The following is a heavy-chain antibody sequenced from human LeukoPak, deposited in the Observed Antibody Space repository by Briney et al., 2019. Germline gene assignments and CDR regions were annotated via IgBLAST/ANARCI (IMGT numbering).Heavy chain of an antibody. CDR2: ISAYNGNT. Sequence: ASVKVSCKASGYTFTSYGISWVRQAPGQGLEWMGWISAYNGNTNYAQKLQGRVTTTTDTSTSTAYMELRSLRSDDTAVYYCARDVNWNYSRHFDYWGQGTLVTVSS. D-gene: IGHD1-7*01. CDR1: GYTFTSYG. CDR3: ARDVNWNYSRHFDY. V-gene: IGHV1-18*01. J-gene: IGHJ4*02.